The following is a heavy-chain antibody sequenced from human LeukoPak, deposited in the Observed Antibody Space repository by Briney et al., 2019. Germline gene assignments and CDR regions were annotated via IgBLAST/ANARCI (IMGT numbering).Heavy chain of an antibody. CDR2: INPRSGST. Sequence: ASVKVSCKASGYTFTSYYMHWVRQAPGQGLEWMGIINPRSGSTTYAQKFQDRVTMTRDPSTSTVYMEMSSLRSEDTAVYYCARVGATLYDYFEYWGQGTLVTVSS. V-gene: IGHV1-46*01. J-gene: IGHJ4*02. CDR1: GYTFTSYY. CDR3: ARVGATLYDYFEY. D-gene: IGHD1-26*01.